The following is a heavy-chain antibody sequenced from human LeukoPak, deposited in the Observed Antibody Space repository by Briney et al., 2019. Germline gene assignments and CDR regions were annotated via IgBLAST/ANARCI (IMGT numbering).Heavy chain of an antibody. J-gene: IGHJ4*02. V-gene: IGHV3-21*01. D-gene: IGHD3-9*01. CDR2: IPSGGDYI. CDR1: GFTFNTFN. Sequence: GGSLRLSWAASGFTFNTFNMNWVRQAPGKGLEWVSSIPSGGDYIYYADSVKGRFTTSRDNAKNSLSLQLNSLRVEDTAVYYCARGHYDVLAASYKWTPDYWGQGTLVTVSS. CDR3: ARGHYDVLAASYKWTPDY.